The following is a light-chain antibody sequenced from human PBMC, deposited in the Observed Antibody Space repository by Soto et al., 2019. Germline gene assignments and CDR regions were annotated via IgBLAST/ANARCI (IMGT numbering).Light chain of an antibody. CDR2: RAS. J-gene: IGKJ2*01. CDR1: QNIGDW. CDR3: QQYHIYTYT. V-gene: IGKV1-5*03. Sequence: DIPMTQSPSTLSASVGDRVTITCRASQNIGDWLAWYQQKPGKAPKLVIYRASSLETGVPSRFSASGSGTEFTLTISSLQPDDFATYYCQQYHIYTYTFGQGTRLEIK.